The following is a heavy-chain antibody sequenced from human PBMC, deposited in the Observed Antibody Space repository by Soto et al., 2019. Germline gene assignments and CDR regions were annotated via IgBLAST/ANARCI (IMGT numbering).Heavy chain of an antibody. CDR1: GFTVSSYG. V-gene: IGHV3-7*03. CDR2: IKEDGSDK. CDR3: ASHPPRGDYNKYATTY. D-gene: IGHD4-4*01. J-gene: IGHJ4*02. Sequence: GSLRLSCAASGFTVSSYGMSWVREAPGKGLEWVANIKEDGSDKYYVDSVRGRFTISRDNAKHSLYLQMNSLRAEDTAVYYCASHPPRGDYNKYATTYWGQGTLVTVSS.